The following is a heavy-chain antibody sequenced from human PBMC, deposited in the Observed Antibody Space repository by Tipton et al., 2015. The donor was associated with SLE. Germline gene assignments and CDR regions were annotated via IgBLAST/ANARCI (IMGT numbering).Heavy chain of an antibody. CDR3: ARGGLKYRRGDSPMDV. D-gene: IGHD2-2*01. Sequence: TLSLTCTVSGGSVNSNSHSWGWIRQPPGKGLEWIGSIFHSGSTFYNPSLQSRVTISVDTSKNQFSLKLNSVTAADTAVYYCARGGLKYRRGDSPMDVWGKGTTVTVSS. V-gene: IGHV4-39*07. CDR2: IFHSGST. J-gene: IGHJ6*03. CDR1: GGSVNSNSHS.